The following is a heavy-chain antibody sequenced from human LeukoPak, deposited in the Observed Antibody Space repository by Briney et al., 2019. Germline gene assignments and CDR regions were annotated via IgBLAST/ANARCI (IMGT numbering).Heavy chain of an antibody. V-gene: IGHV3-48*01. CDR1: GFTFSTYS. J-gene: IGHJ4*02. D-gene: IGHD5-24*01. CDR2: ISSSSSTI. CDR3: AKSDGFDY. Sequence: GSLRLSCAASGFTFSTYSMSWVRQAPGKGLEWVSYISSSSSTIYYADSVKGRFTISRDNAKNSLYLQMNSLRAEDTAMYYCAKSDGFDYWGQGTLVTVSS.